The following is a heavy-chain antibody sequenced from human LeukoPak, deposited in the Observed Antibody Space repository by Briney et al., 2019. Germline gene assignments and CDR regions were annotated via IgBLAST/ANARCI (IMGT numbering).Heavy chain of an antibody. Sequence: ASVKVSCKVSGYTLTELSMHWVRQAPGKGLEWMGGFDPEDGETIYAQKFQGRVTMTEDTSTDTAYMELSSLRSEDTAVYYCATALVVVPAAQWGFDYWGQGTLVTVSS. V-gene: IGHV1-24*01. CDR3: ATALVVVPAAQWGFDY. CDR2: FDPEDGET. CDR1: GYTLTELS. J-gene: IGHJ4*02. D-gene: IGHD2-2*01.